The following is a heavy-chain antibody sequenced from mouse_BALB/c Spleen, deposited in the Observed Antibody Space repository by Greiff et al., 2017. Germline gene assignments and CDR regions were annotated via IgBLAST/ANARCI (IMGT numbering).Heavy chain of an antibody. CDR2: ISSGSSTI. Sequence: EVKVVESGGGLVQPGGSRKLSCAASGFTFSSFGMHWVRQAPEKGLEWVAYISSGSSTIYYADTVKGRFTISRDNPKNTLFLQMNRLRSEDTAMYYCARGHDYGGAMDYWGQGTSVTVSS. CDR1: GFTFSSFG. CDR3: ARGHDYGGAMDY. J-gene: IGHJ4*01. D-gene: IGHD2-4*01. V-gene: IGHV5-17*02.